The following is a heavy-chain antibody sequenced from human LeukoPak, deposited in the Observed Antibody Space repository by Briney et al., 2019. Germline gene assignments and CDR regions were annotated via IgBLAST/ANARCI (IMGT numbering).Heavy chain of an antibody. CDR1: GGSFSGYY. CDR2: INHSGST. J-gene: IGHJ4*02. CDR3: ARVKLTYYYDSSGYSPHPTFDY. D-gene: IGHD3-22*01. V-gene: IGHV4-34*01. Sequence: PSETLSLTCAVYGGSFSGYYWSWIRQPPGKGLEWIGEINHSGSTNYNPSLKSRVTISVDTSKNQFSLKLSSVTAADTAVYYCARVKLTYYYDSSGYSPHPTFDYWGQGTLVTVSS.